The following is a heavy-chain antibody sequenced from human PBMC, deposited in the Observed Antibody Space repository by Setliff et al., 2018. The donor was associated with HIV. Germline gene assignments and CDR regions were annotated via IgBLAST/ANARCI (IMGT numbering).Heavy chain of an antibody. J-gene: IGHJ3*02. Sequence: GASVKVSCKAFGYSFTSYFLHWVRQAPGQGLEWLGIIDPNGGATNNAQKLRGRLTVTTDTSTSTLYMELSNLRSDDTAVYYCARAGGGATDQAFDIWGQGTMVTVSS. CDR1: GYSFTSYF. V-gene: IGHV1-46*01. CDR2: IDPNGGAT. D-gene: IGHD2-2*01. CDR3: ARAGGGATDQAFDI.